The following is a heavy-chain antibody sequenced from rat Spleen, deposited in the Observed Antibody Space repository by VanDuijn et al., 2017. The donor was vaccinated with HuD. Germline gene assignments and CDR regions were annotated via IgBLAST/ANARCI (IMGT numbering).Heavy chain of an antibody. V-gene: IGHV2S12*01. CDR3: ARENY. J-gene: IGHJ2*01. CDR1: GFSLSSNG. CDR2: ISSGGHT. Sequence: QVQLKESGPGLVQPSQTLSLTCTVSGFSLSSNGVTWVRQPPGKGLEWIATISSGGHTYFNSVLKSRLSISRDTAKSQVFLKMSSQQTADTATYYCARENYWGQGVMGTVSS.